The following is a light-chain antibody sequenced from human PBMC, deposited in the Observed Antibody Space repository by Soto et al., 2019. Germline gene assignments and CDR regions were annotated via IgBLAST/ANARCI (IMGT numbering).Light chain of an antibody. V-gene: IGLV1-40*01. J-gene: IGLJ2*01. Sequence: QYVLTQPPSVSGAPGQRVTISCTGTSSNIGAGYDVHWYQQVPGAAPKLLIYGNNNRPSGVPDRISGSKSGTSASLAITGLQAEDEADYYCQSYDTSLSAPVIFGGGTKLTVL. CDR2: GNN. CDR3: QSYDTSLSAPVI. CDR1: SSNIGAGYD.